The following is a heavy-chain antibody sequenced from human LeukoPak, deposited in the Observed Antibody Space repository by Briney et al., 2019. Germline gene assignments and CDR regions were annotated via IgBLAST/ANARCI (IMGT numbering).Heavy chain of an antibody. CDR3: ARERRAVAGARSWFDP. J-gene: IGHJ5*02. Sequence: KPSETLSLTCTVSGGSISSGSYYWSWIRQPAGEGLEWIGRIYTSGSTNYNPSLKSRVTISVDTSKNQFSLKLSSVTAADTAVYYCARERRAVAGARSWFDPWGQGTLVTVSS. V-gene: IGHV4-61*02. D-gene: IGHD6-19*01. CDR1: GGSISSGSYY. CDR2: IYTSGST.